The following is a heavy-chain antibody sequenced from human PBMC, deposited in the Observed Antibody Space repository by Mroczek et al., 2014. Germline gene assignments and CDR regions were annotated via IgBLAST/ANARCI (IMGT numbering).Heavy chain of an antibody. D-gene: IGHD2-2*01. CDR3: ARTGRDIVVVPAAYYMDV. V-gene: IGHV1-8*01. CDR2: MNPNSGNT. Sequence: VQLVESGAEVKKPGASVKVSCKASGYTFTSYDINWVRQATGQGLEWMGWMNPNSGNTGYAQKFQGRVTMTRNTSISTAYMELSSLRSEDTAVYYCARTGRDIVVVPAAYYMDVWGKGTTVTVSS. CDR1: GYTFTSYD. J-gene: IGHJ6*03.